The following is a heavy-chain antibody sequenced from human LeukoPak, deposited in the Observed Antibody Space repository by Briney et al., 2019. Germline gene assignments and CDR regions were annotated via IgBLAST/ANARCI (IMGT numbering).Heavy chain of an antibody. CDR1: GFTFNNAW. CDR2: IKSKTDGGTT. Sequence: GGSLRLSCAVSGFTFNNAWVSWVRQAPGKGLEWVGRIKSKTDGGTTDYAAPVKGRFTISRDDSKNTLYLQMNSLKTEDTAVYYCGSPWGGYDFTSLDVWGRGTTVIVSS. CDR3: GSPWGGYDFTSLDV. J-gene: IGHJ6*04. D-gene: IGHD5-12*01. V-gene: IGHV3-15*01.